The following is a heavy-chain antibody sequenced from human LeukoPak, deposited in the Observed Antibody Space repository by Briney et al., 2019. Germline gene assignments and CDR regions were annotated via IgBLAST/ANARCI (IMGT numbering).Heavy chain of an antibody. CDR1: GFTFSSYA. CDR2: IGTAGDT. CDR3: ARADSSGWYYFDY. Sequence: GGSLRLSCAASGFTFSSYAMSWVRQAPGKGLEWVSAIGTAGDTYYPGSVKGRFTISRENAKNSLYLQMNSLRAGDTAVYYCARADSSGWYYFDYWGQGTLVTVSS. D-gene: IGHD6-19*01. J-gene: IGHJ4*02. V-gene: IGHV3-13*01.